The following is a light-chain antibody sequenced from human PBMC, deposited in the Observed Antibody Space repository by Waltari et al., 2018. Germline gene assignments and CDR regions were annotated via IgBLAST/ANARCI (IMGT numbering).Light chain of an antibody. CDR1: GGSIARHY. CDR2: ENF. J-gene: IGLJ2*01. Sequence: FLLTQPHSVSESPGKTITISCTRSGGSIARHYVPWYQQRPGSAPTTVILENFQRPSGVPHRFSGSIDSSSNSASLIISGLKTEDEADYYCQSSDNNTVFFGGGTRLTVL. CDR3: QSSDNNTVF. V-gene: IGLV6-57*04.